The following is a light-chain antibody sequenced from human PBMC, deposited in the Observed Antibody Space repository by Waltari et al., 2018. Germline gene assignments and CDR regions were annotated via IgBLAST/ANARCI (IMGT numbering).Light chain of an antibody. CDR1: QDISNF. J-gene: IGKJ1*01. V-gene: IGKV1-12*01. Sequence: DVQLTQSPSSVSASVGDRVTITGRESQDISNFLAWYQQKPGKAPKFLIYAASTLQTGVPSRFSGSGSGAEFTLTISGLQTGDFAAYFCQQDNNFPPTFGQGTEVQI. CDR3: QQDNNFPPT. CDR2: AAS.